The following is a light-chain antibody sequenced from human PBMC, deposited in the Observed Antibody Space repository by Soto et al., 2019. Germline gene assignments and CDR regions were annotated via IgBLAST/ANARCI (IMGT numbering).Light chain of an antibody. CDR1: SSDVGGYNY. Sequence: QSALTQPASVSGSPGQSITISCTGTSSDVGGYNYVSGYQQHPGKAPKLMIYDVSNRPSGVSNRFAGSKSGNTASLTISGLQADDEEDYYCTSHTSSSALVVFSGGTMVTVL. CDR3: TSHTSSSALVV. CDR2: DVS. V-gene: IGLV2-14*01. J-gene: IGLJ2*01.